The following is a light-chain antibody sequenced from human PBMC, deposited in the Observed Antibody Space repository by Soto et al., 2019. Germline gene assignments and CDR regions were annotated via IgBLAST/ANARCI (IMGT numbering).Light chain of an antibody. CDR1: QGVTPN. CDR2: DVS. J-gene: IGKJ5*01. Sequence: EIVMTQSPASLSVSPGERVTLSCRAGQGVTPNFAWYQQKSGQSPRLLIYDVSTRATGVPARFSGTGSETDFTLTISGLQSEDSAVYFCQQYNNWPFSFGQGTRLEIK. CDR3: QQYNNWPFS. V-gene: IGKV3-15*01.